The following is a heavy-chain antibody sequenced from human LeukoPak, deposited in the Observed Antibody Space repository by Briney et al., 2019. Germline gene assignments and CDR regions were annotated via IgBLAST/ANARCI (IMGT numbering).Heavy chain of an antibody. D-gene: IGHD3-16*01. V-gene: IGHV3-48*01. CDR3: GRGPGGGLGESN. Sequence: GGSLRLSCAASGFTFSSYSMNWVRQAPGKGLGWVSYISSSSSTMYYADSVKGRFTISGDNAKNSLYLQMNSVRAEDTAVYYCGRGPGGGLGESNWGQGTLVTVSS. J-gene: IGHJ4*02. CDR1: GFTFSSYS. CDR2: ISSSSSTM.